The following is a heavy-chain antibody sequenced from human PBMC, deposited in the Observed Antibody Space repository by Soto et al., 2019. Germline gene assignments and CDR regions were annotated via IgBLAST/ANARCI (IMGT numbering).Heavy chain of an antibody. CDR3: ARGGVVPAALNWFDP. V-gene: IGHV4-34*01. Sequence: QVQLQQWGAGLLKPSETLSLTCAVYGGSFSGYYWSWIRQPPGKGLEWIGEINHSGSTNYNPSLKSRVTISVDTSKNQFSLKLSSVTAADTAVYYCARGGVVPAALNWFDPWGQGTLVPVSS. CDR1: GGSFSGYY. J-gene: IGHJ5*02. D-gene: IGHD2-2*01. CDR2: INHSGST.